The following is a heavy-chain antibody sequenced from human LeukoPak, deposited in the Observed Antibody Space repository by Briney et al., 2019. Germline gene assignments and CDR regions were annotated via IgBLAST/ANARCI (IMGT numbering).Heavy chain of an antibody. D-gene: IGHD6-19*01. CDR1: GGSFSGYY. CDR2: INHSGST. J-gene: IGHJ4*02. Sequence: PSETLSLTCAVYGGSFSGYYCSWIRQPPGKGLEWIGEINHSGSTNYNPSLKSRVTISVDTSKNQFSLKLSSVTAADTAVYYCARAEQWLVRPLDYWGQGTLATVSS. CDR3: ARAEQWLVRPLDY. V-gene: IGHV4-34*01.